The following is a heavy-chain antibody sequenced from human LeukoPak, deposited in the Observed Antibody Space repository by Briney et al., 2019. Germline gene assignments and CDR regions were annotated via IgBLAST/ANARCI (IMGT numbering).Heavy chain of an antibody. J-gene: IGHJ4*02. Sequence: GGSLRLSCAASGFTFSSYEMNWVRQAPGKGLEWVSRIDSDGYSTAYADSVKGRFTISRDNAKNTLYLQMNSLRAEDTAVYYCASEGTTGTTWGPDYWGQGTLVTVSS. D-gene: IGHD1-1*01. CDR2: IDSDGYST. CDR1: GFTFSSYE. V-gene: IGHV3-74*01. CDR3: ASEGTTGTTWGPDY.